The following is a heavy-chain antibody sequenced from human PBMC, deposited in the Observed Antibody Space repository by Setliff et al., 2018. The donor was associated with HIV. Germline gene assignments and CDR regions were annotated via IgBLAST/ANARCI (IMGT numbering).Heavy chain of an antibody. CDR3: ARRVGITIFGAPNQYYYMDV. J-gene: IGHJ6*03. Sequence: SETLSLTCAVYGGSFSGYYWSWIRQPPGKGLEWIGEINHSGSTNYNPSLKSRVTISVDTSKNQLSLKLNSVTGADTAIFYCARRVGITIFGAPNQYYYMDVWGKGTTVTVSS. CDR1: GGSFSGYY. D-gene: IGHD3-3*01. CDR2: INHSGST. V-gene: IGHV4-34*01.